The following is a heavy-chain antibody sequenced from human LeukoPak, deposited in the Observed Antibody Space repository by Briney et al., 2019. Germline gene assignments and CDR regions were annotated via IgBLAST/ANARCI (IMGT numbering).Heavy chain of an antibody. V-gene: IGHV4-59*01. CDR2: IHYSGST. D-gene: IGHD3-10*01. CDR3: ARDRAGMDV. J-gene: IGHJ6*02. Sequence: SETLSLTCTVSGGSISNYYWSWIRQPPGKGLEWMGYIHYSGSTNYNPSLKSRVTISVDTSKNQFSPKLSSVTAADTAVYYCARDRAGMDVWGQGTTVTVSS. CDR1: GGSISNYY.